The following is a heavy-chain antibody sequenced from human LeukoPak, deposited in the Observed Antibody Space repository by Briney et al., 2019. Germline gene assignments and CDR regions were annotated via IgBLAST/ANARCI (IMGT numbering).Heavy chain of an antibody. Sequence: GGSLRLSCAAPGFTFSSYWMSWVRQAPGKGLEWVANIKQDGSEKYYVDSVKGRFTISRDNAKNSLYLQMNSLRAEDTAVYYCATAGSLTGTTTPLRYWGQGTLVTVSS. J-gene: IGHJ4*02. CDR2: IKQDGSEK. V-gene: IGHV3-7*01. CDR3: ATAGSLTGTTTPLRY. CDR1: GFTFSSYW. D-gene: IGHD1-7*01.